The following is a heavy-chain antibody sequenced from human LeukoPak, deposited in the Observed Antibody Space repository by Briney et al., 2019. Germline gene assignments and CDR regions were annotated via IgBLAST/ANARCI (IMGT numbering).Heavy chain of an antibody. CDR3: AIGGAGEVAVFQH. CDR2: INPNSGGT. CDR1: GYTFTGYY. J-gene: IGHJ1*01. V-gene: IGHV1-2*02. Sequence: ASVKVSCKASGYTFTGYYMHWVRHAPGQGLEWMGCINPNSGGTNYAQKFQGRVTITTDTSTSTAYMELRSLRSDDTAVYYCAIGGAGEVAVFQHWGPGALVTISS. D-gene: IGHD6-19*01.